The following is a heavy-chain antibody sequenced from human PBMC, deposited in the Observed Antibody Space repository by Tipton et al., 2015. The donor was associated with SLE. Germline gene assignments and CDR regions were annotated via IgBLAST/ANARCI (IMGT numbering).Heavy chain of an antibody. CDR2: ISAGGTTT. CDR3: ARADWNDVPRFDY. D-gene: IGHD1-1*01. CDR1: GFTFNTYS. J-gene: IGHJ4*02. Sequence: SLRLSCAVSGFTFNTYSMNWVRQAPGKGLEWVSYISAGGTTTHYADSVKGRFIISADNAKNSLYLQMTSLRSEDTAVYYCARADWNDVPRFDYWGQGTLVTVSS. V-gene: IGHV3-48*01.